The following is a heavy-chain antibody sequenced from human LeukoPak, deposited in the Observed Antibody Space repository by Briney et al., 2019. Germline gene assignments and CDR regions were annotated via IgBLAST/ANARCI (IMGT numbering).Heavy chain of an antibody. CDR1: GGTFSSYA. J-gene: IGHJ4*02. D-gene: IGHD5-24*01. CDR3: ARGALVATTLFDY. V-gene: IGHV1-69*04. CDR2: IIPILGIA. Sequence: SVKVSCKASGGTFSSYAISWVRQAPGQGLEWMGRIIPILGIANYAQKFQGRVTITADKSTSTAYMELSSLRSEDAAVYYCARGALVATTLFDYWGQGTLVTVSS.